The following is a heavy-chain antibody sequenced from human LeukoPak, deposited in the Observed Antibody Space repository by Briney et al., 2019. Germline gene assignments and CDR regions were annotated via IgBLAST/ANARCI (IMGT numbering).Heavy chain of an antibody. V-gene: IGHV3-11*04. Sequence: AGGSLRLSCAASGFTFSDYYMSWIRQAPGKGLEWVSYISSRGSTIYYADSVKGRFTISRDNAKNSLYLQMNSLRAEDTAVYYCARDLRYYYMDVSRKGTTVTVSS. CDR3: ARDLRYYYMDV. J-gene: IGHJ6*03. CDR1: GFTFSDYY. CDR2: ISSRGSTI.